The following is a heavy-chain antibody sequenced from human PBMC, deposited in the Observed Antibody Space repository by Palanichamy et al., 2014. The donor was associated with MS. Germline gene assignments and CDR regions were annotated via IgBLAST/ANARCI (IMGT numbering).Heavy chain of an antibody. V-gene: IGHV3-21*01. J-gene: IGHJ4*02. CDR1: GFTFSSYS. CDR2: ISGSGSYI. Sequence: EVQLVESGGGPWPSLGGPVRLSCAASGFTFSSYSMNWVRQAPGKGLEWVSSISGSGSYIYYADSVKGRFTISRDNAKNSLYLQMSSLRAEDTAVYYCARDTYSSGWSVDYWGQGTLVAVSS. CDR3: ARDTYSSGWSVDY. D-gene: IGHD6-19*01.